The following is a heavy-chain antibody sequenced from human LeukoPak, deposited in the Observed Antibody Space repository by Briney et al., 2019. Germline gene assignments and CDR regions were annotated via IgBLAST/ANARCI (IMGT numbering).Heavy chain of an antibody. J-gene: IGHJ3*02. Sequence: GGSLRLSCAASGFTFSNYGMHWVRQAPGKGLEWVAVIWYDGSNKYYADSVKGRFTISRDNSKNTLYLQMNSLRAEDTAVYYCARFGSVDAFDIWGQGTVVTVSS. CDR3: ARFGSVDAFDI. V-gene: IGHV3-33*01. CDR2: IWYDGSNK. CDR1: GFTFSNYG. D-gene: IGHD2-15*01.